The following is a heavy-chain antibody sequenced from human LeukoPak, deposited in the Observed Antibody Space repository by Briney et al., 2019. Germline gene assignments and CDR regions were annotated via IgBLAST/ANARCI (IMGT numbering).Heavy chain of an antibody. Sequence: ASVKVSCKASGGTFSSYAISWVRQAPGQGLEWMGGIIPIFGTANYAQKFQGRVTITADESTSTAHMELSSLRSEDTAVYYCARNFGDWQRWLQGSAFDIWGQGTMVTVSS. CDR3: ARNFGDWQRWLQGSAFDI. CDR1: GGTFSSYA. CDR2: IIPIFGTA. J-gene: IGHJ3*02. D-gene: IGHD5-24*01. V-gene: IGHV1-69*13.